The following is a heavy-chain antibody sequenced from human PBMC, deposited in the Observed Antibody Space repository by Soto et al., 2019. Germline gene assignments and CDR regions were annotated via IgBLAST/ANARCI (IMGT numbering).Heavy chain of an antibody. J-gene: IGHJ6*02. D-gene: IGHD3-22*01. V-gene: IGHV3-7*01. CDR2: IKEDGSEK. CDR1: GFTFSSYW. CDR3: ARDPPITMTTRWYGMDV. Sequence: GGSLRLSCAASGFTFSSYWMSWVRQAPGKGLEWVANIKEDGSEKYYVDSVKGRFTVSRDNAKNSLYLQMNSLRAEDTAVYCCARDPPITMTTRWYGMDVWGQGTTVTVSS.